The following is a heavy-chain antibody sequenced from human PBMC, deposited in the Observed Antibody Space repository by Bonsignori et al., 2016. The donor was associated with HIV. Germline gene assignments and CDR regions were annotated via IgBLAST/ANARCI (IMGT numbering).Heavy chain of an antibody. D-gene: IGHD4-17*01. J-gene: IGHJ4*02. V-gene: IGHV5-51*01. CDR3: ARHRGRGLTTVTTVLGY. CDR2: IYPGDSDT. Sequence: VRQMPGKGLEWMGIIYPGDSDTRYSPSFQGQVTISADKSISTAYLQWSSLKASDTAMYYCARHRGRGLTTVTTVLGYWGQGTLVTVSS.